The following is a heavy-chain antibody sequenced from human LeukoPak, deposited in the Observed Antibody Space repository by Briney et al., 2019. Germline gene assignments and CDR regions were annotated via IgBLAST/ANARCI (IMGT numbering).Heavy chain of an antibody. D-gene: IGHD3-10*01. CDR1: GGSISSYY. CDR3: AREGVGGYGSGSYYYEYGMDV. Sequence: SETLSLTCTVSGGSISSYYWSWIRQPPGKGLEWIGYIYYSGSTNYNPSLKSRVTISVDTSKNQFSLKLSSVTAADTAVYYCAREGVGGYGSGSYYYEYGMDVWGQGTTVTVS. V-gene: IGHV4-59*01. J-gene: IGHJ6*02. CDR2: IYYSGST.